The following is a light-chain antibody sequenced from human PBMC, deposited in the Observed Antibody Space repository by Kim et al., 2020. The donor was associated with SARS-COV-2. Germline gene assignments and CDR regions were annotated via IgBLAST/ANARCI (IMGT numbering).Light chain of an antibody. V-gene: IGLV10-54*01. J-gene: IGLJ3*02. CDR3: SAWDSSLSAWV. Sequence: QTATLTCAGNSNDVGNQGAAWLQQHQGNPPKRLTYRNNNRPSGISERLSASRSGNTASLTITGLQPEDEADYYCSAWDSSLSAWVFGGGTQLTVL. CDR2: RNN. CDR1: SNDVGNQG.